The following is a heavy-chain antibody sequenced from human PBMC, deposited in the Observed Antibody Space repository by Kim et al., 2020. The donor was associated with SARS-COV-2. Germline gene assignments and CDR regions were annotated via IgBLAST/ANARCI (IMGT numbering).Heavy chain of an antibody. V-gene: IGHV4-59*09. D-gene: IGHD2-15*01. CDR2: S. CDR3: GRGWVVSPYDY. J-gene: IGHJ4*02. Sequence: SHTNPSRRRRITISGDTSKNQFSLKLSSVTAADTAVYYWGRGWVVSPYDYWGQGTLVTVSS.